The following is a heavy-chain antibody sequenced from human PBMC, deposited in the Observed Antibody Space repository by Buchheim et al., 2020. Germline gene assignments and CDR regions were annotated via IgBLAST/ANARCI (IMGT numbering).Heavy chain of an antibody. V-gene: IGHV3-66*01. Sequence: EVQLVESGGGLVQPGGSLRLSCAASGFTVSSNYMSWVRQAPGKGLEWVSVIYSGGSTYYADFVKGRFTISRDNSKNTLYLQMNSLRAEDTAVYYCARDRREYYYDSSGYYYYFDYWGQGTL. D-gene: IGHD3-22*01. CDR1: GFTVSSNY. CDR3: ARDRREYYYDSSGYYYYFDY. CDR2: IYSGGST. J-gene: IGHJ4*02.